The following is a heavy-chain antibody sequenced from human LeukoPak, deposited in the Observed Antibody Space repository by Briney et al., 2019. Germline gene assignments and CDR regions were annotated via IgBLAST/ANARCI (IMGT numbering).Heavy chain of an antibody. J-gene: IGHJ4*02. CDR3: ARSTREVGERFDY. D-gene: IGHD3-10*01. CDR1: GFSFSASA. Sequence: GGSLRLSCAASGFSFSASAMHWVRQASGKGLEWVGRIRSRVNNYATAYAASVRGRFTISRDDSKNTASLEMNSLKTEDTAIYYCARSTREVGERFDYWGQGTLVTVSS. V-gene: IGHV3-73*01. CDR2: IRSRVNNYAT.